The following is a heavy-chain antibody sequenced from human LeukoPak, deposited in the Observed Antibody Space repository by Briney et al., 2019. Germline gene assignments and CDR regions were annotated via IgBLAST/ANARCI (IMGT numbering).Heavy chain of an antibody. Sequence: GESLKISCKGSGYSFTSYGISWVRQAPGQGLEWMGWISAYNGNTNYAQKLQGRVTMTTDTSTSTAYMELRSLRSDDTAVYYCARDRGYSGYGFDYWGQGTLVTVSS. D-gene: IGHD5-12*01. CDR1: GYSFTSYG. CDR3: ARDRGYSGYGFDY. CDR2: ISAYNGNT. V-gene: IGHV1-18*01. J-gene: IGHJ4*02.